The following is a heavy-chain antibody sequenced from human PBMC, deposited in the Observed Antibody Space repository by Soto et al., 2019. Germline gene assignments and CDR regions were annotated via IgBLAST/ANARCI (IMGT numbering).Heavy chain of an antibody. CDR2: IRSKANNYAT. J-gene: IGHJ6*03. V-gene: IGHV3-73*01. CDR3: SRQASDFWSGKPQYYMDV. D-gene: IGHD3-3*01. CDR1: GFTFSGSG. Sequence: EVQLVESGGGLVQPGGSLKLSCAASGFTFSGSGMHWVRQASGKGLEWVGRIRSKANNYATAYGASVKGRFTISRDDSKNTAYLQMNSQKTEDTAVYYCSRQASDFWSGKPQYYMDVWGKGTTVTVSS.